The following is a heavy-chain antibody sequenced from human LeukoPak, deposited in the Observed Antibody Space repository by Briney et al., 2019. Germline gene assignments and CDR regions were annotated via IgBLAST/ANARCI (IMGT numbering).Heavy chain of an antibody. CDR2: INQDGGEK. V-gene: IGHV3-7*01. CDR1: GFTFSSYW. Sequence: GGSLRPSCAASGFTFSSYWMSWVRQAPGKGLEWVANINQDGGEKYYVDSVKGRFTISRDNAKKSLYLQMNSLRAEDTAVYYCARDGSPFDSWGQGTLVTVSS. J-gene: IGHJ4*02. D-gene: IGHD6-25*01. CDR3: ARDGSPFDS.